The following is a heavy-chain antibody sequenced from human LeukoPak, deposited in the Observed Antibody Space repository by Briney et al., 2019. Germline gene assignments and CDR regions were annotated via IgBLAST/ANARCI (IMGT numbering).Heavy chain of an antibody. J-gene: IGHJ4*02. V-gene: IGHV3-66*04. Sequence: GGSLRLSCAASEFSVGSNYMTWVRQAPGKGLEWVSLIYSGGSTYYADSVKGRFTISRDNSKNTLYLQMNSLRAEDTAVYYCARQSSIWNDGTNTDFNYWGQGTLVTVSS. D-gene: IGHD1-1*01. CDR1: EFSVGSNY. CDR2: IYSGGST. CDR3: ARQSSIWNDGTNTDFNY.